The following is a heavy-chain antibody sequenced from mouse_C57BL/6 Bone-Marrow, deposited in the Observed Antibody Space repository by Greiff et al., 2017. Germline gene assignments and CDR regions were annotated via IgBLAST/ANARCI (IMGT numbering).Heavy chain of an antibody. CDR2: IDPSDSYT. Sequence: VQLQQPGAELVKPGASVKLSCKASGYTFTSYWMQWVKQRPGQGLEWIGEIDPSDSYTNYNQKFKGKATLTVDTSSSPAYMQLSSLTSEDSAVYYCARNGYGWYFDVWGTGTTVTVSS. J-gene: IGHJ1*03. CDR3: ARNGYGWYFDV. V-gene: IGHV1-50*01. CDR1: GYTFTSYW. D-gene: IGHD2-14*01.